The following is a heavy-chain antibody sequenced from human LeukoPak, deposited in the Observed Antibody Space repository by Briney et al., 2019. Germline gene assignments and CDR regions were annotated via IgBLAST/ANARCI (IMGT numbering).Heavy chain of an antibody. CDR1: GGTFSSYA. Sequence: SVKVSCKASGGTFSSYAISWARQAPGQGLEWMGRIIPIFGTANYAQKFQGRVTITTDESTSTAYMELSSLRSEDTAVYYCARDVRYSSGWYSGYWGQGTLVTVSS. CDR2: IIPIFGTA. V-gene: IGHV1-69*05. D-gene: IGHD6-19*01. J-gene: IGHJ4*02. CDR3: ARDVRYSSGWYSGY.